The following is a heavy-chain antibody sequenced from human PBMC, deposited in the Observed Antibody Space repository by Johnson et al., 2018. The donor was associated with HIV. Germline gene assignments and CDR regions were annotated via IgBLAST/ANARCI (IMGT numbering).Heavy chain of an antibody. CDR1: GFTVSANY. Sequence: QVQLVESGGGVVQPGGSLRLSCAASGFTVSANYMTWVRQAPGKGLEWVAVISYDGSNKYYADSVKGRFTISRDNSKNTLYLQMNSLRAEDTAVYYCAKGIVVGVRVVDAFDVWGQGTVVTVSS. D-gene: IGHD3-22*01. J-gene: IGHJ3*01. V-gene: IGHV3-30*18. CDR2: ISYDGSNK. CDR3: AKGIVVGVRVVDAFDV.